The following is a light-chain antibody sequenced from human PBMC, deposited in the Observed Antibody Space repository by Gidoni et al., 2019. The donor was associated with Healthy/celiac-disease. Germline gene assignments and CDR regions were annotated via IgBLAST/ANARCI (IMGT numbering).Light chain of an antibody. Sequence: DIQMTQSPSTLSASVGDRVTITCRASQSISSWLAWYQQKPGKVPKLLIYKASSLESGVPSRFSGSGSGTEFTLTISSLQPDDFATYYCQQYKGTFXQXTKVEIK. CDR3: QQYKGT. CDR2: KAS. V-gene: IGKV1-5*03. CDR1: QSISSW. J-gene: IGKJ1*01.